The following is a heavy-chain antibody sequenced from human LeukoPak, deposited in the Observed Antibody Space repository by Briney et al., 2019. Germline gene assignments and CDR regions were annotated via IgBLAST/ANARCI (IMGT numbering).Heavy chain of an antibody. J-gene: IGHJ6*03. Sequence: PVASVKVSYKASGYTFTSHYMYWVRQAPGQGLEWMGIINPSGGSTNYAQKFQGRVTMTRDTSTSTVYMELSSLRSEDTAVYYCARGPRITLVRGGQWHYYMDVWGKGTTVTISS. CDR2: INPSGGST. V-gene: IGHV1-46*01. CDR3: ARGPRITLVRGGQWHYYMDV. CDR1: GYTFTSHY. D-gene: IGHD3-10*01.